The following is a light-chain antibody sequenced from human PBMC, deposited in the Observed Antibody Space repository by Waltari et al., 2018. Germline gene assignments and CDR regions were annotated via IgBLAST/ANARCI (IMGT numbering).Light chain of an antibody. V-gene: IGLV2-8*01. CDR1: SSDVGGYNY. Sequence: QSALTQPPSASGSPGQSVTISCSGTSSDVGGYNYVSWYQQHPGKAPKLMIYEFTKRPSGVPDRFSGSKSGNTASLTVSGLQAEDEADYYCSSYGGSNNFVFGGGTKLTVL. CDR2: EFT. J-gene: IGLJ2*01. CDR3: SSYGGSNNFV.